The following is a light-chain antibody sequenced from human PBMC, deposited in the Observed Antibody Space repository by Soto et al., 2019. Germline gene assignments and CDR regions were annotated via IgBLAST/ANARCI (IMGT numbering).Light chain of an antibody. J-gene: IGLJ2*01. CDR2: SNK. V-gene: IGLV1-44*01. CDR1: SSNIGSNT. Sequence: QSVLTQPPSASVTPGQRVTISCSGSSSNIGSNTVNWYQQLPGTAPKLLIYSNKQRPSGVPDRFSGHKSGNSASLAISGLQSEDEADYYFAAWEDSLNGVVFGGGTKLTVL. CDR3: AAWEDSLNGVV.